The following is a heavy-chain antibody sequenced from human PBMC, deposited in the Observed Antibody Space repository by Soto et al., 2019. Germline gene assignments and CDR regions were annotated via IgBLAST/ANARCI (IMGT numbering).Heavy chain of an antibody. CDR1: GGTFSSYA. Sequence: SVKVSCKASGGTFSSYAISWVRQAPGQGLEWMGRIIPIFGTANYAQKFQGRVTITADESTSTAYMELSSLRSEDTAVYYCADGSGYSYGYGYYYGMDVWGQGTTVTVSS. V-gene: IGHV1-69*13. CDR3: ADGSGYSYGYGYYYGMDV. D-gene: IGHD5-18*01. J-gene: IGHJ6*02. CDR2: IIPIFGTA.